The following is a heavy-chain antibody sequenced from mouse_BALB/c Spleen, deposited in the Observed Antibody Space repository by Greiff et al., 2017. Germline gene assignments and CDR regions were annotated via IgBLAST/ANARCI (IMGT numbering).Heavy chain of an antibody. CDR2: IYPGDGDT. J-gene: IGHJ2*01. D-gene: IGHD1-1*01. CDR1: GYAFSSYW. CDR3: ARGITTVGSYFDY. Sequence: VKLVESGAELVRPGSSVKISCKASGYAFSSYWMNWVKQRPGQGLEWIGQIYPGDGDTNYNGKFKGKATLTADKSSSTAYMQLSSLTSEDSAVYFCARGITTVGSYFDYWGQGTTLTVSS. V-gene: IGHV1-80*01.